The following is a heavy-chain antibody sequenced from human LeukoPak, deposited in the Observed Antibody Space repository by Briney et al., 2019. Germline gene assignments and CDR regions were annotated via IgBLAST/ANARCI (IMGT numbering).Heavy chain of an antibody. CDR3: ARLLIYCSSTSCHFDY. D-gene: IGHD2-2*01. CDR2: IYYSGIT. Sequence: WVRQAPGKGLEWIGSIYYSGITYYNPSLKSRVTISVDTSNNQFSLKLSSVTAADTAMYYCARLLIYCSSTSCHFDYWGQGTLVTVSS. J-gene: IGHJ4*02. V-gene: IGHV4-39*01.